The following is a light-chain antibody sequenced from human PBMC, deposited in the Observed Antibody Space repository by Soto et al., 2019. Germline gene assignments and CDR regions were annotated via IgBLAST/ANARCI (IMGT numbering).Light chain of an antibody. CDR2: DAS. Sequence: EIVLTQSPATLSLSPGERATLSCRASQSVSSYLAWYQQKPGQAPRLLIYDASNRATGIPARFSGSGSGTADAPPISSLEPEDFAVYYCQQRSNWPLLTFGGGTKVEIK. J-gene: IGKJ4*01. CDR1: QSVSSY. CDR3: QQRSNWPLLT. V-gene: IGKV3-11*01.